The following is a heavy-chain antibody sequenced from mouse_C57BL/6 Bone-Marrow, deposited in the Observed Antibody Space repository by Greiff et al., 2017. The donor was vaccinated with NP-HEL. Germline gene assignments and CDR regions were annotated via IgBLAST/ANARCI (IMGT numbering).Heavy chain of an antibody. D-gene: IGHD2-12*01. Sequence: QVQLQQSGAELARPGASVKLSCKASGYTFTSYGISWVKQRTGQGLEWIGEIYPRSGNTYYNEKFKGKGTLTADKSSSTAYMELRSLTSEDSAVYFCAREGGLRQAMDYWGQGTSVTVSS. V-gene: IGHV1-81*01. J-gene: IGHJ4*01. CDR3: AREGGLRQAMDY. CDR2: IYPRSGNT. CDR1: GYTFTSYG.